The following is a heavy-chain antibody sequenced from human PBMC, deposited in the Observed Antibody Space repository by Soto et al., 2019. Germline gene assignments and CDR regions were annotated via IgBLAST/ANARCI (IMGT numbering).Heavy chain of an antibody. Sequence: QVQLVQSGSEVKKPGASVKVSCKASGYTFTSYGISWVRQAPGQGLEWMGWISAYNGNTNYAQKLQGRVTMTTDTSTSTAYMEPRSLRSDDTAVYYCARSGCSGGSCYSYYFDYWGQGTLVTVSS. CDR2: ISAYNGNT. CDR1: GYTFTSYG. D-gene: IGHD2-15*01. J-gene: IGHJ4*02. CDR3: ARSGCSGGSCYSYYFDY. V-gene: IGHV1-18*01.